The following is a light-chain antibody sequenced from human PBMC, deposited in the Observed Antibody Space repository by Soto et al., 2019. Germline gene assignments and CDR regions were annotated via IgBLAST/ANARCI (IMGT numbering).Light chain of an antibody. CDR1: QSVSSN. J-gene: IGKJ3*01. V-gene: IGKV3-15*01. Sequence: EIVMTQSPATLSVSPGERGTLSCRASQSVSSNLAWYQQKPGQAPRLRIYGASTRATGIPARFSGSGSGTEFTLTICSLQSEDCAVYDCQQYNNLLFRFGLGANVDTK. CDR3: QQYNNLLFR. CDR2: GAS.